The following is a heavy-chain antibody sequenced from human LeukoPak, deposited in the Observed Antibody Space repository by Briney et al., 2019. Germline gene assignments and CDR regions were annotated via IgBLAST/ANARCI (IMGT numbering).Heavy chain of an antibody. CDR1: GGSISNYY. Sequence: SETLSLTCTVSGGSISNYYWSWIRQPPGKGLEWIGYIYYSGSTNYNPSLKSRVTISVGTPKNQFSLKLTSVTAADTAVYYCAGVTVVGATQYLDYWGQGTLVTVSS. D-gene: IGHD1-26*01. J-gene: IGHJ4*02. V-gene: IGHV4-59*08. CDR3: AGVTVVGATQYLDY. CDR2: IYYSGST.